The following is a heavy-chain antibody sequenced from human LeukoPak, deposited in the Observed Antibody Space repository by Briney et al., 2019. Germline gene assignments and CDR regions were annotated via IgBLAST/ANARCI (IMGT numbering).Heavy chain of an antibody. Sequence: PSGTQSLTCTVPGASIRSYYCSRLRQPAGKGLEGIGRIYHSGSTNYNPSVKSRVTISVDTSKNQYSLKLSSVTAADTAVYYRARATAVAGTIDYCGQGTLVTVSS. V-gene: IGHV4-4*07. D-gene: IGHD6-19*01. CDR3: ARATAVAGTIDY. CDR1: GASIRSYY. J-gene: IGHJ4*02. CDR2: IYHSGST.